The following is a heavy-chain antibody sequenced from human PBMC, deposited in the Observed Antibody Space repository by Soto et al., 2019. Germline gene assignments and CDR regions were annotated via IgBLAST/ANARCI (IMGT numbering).Heavy chain of an antibody. J-gene: IGHJ4*02. CDR1: GFTFSSYA. CDR3: AKGRGLMVRGVIGDY. V-gene: IGHV3-23*01. D-gene: IGHD3-10*01. CDR2: ISGSGGST. Sequence: EVQLLESGGGLVQPGGSLRLSCAASGFTFSSYAMSWVRQAPGKGLEWVSAISGSGGSTYYADSVTGRFTISRDKSKNTLYLQMNSLRAEDMAVYYCAKGRGLMVRGVIGDYCGQGPLVTVSA.